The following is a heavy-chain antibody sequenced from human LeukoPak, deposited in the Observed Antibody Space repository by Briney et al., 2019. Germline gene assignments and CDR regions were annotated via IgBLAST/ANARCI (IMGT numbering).Heavy chain of an antibody. D-gene: IGHD4-17*01. V-gene: IGHV3-23*01. CDR3: ARQSGTMVTTRFDY. J-gene: IGHJ4*02. CDR2: ISGSGGST. CDR1: GFTFSNYA. Sequence: PGGSLRLSCAASGFTFSNYAMSWVRQAPGKGLEWVSAISGSGGSTYYADSVKGRFTISRDNSKNSLYLQMNSLRAEDTAIYYCARQSGTMVTTRFDYWGQGTLVTVSS.